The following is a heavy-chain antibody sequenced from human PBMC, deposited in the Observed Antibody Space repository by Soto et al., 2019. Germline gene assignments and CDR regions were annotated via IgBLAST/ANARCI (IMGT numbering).Heavy chain of an antibody. CDR1: GYTFTGYY. J-gene: IGHJ6*02. CDR3: ARPFIVGATPELYYGMDV. D-gene: IGHD1-26*01. V-gene: IGHV1-69*01. CDR2: IIPIFGTA. Sequence: QVQLVQSGAEVKKPGASVKVSCKASGYTFTGYYMHWVRQAPGQGLEWMGGIIPIFGTANYAQKFQGRVTITADESTSTAYMELSSLRSEDTAVYYCARPFIVGATPELYYGMDVWGQGTTVTVSS.